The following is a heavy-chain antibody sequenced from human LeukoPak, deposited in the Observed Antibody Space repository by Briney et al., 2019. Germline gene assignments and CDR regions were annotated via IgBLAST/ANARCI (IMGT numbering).Heavy chain of an antibody. CDR1: GFSFSERY. Sequence: GGSLRLSCAASGFSFSERYMTWVRQAPGKGLEWLSYISRTSSDINYADSVKGRFTISTDNAENSLYLQMDSLRVEDTAVYFCARRAGYCSDGICYSGNYFDYWGQGTLVTVSS. V-gene: IGHV3-11*06. D-gene: IGHD2-15*01. CDR2: ISRTSSDI. J-gene: IGHJ4*02. CDR3: ARRAGYCSDGICYSGNYFDY.